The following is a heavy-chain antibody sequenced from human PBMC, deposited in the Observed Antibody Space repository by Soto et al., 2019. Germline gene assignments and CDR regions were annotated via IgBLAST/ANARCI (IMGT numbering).Heavy chain of an antibody. V-gene: IGHV3-30-3*01. Sequence: QVQLVESGGGVVQPGRSLRLSCAASGFTFSSYAMHWVRQAPGKGLEWVAVISYDGSNKYYADSVKGRFTISRDNSKNTLYLQMNSLRAEDTAVYYCARDLLRVGVWFGEFPDYYYYGMDVWGQGTTVTVSS. CDR1: GFTFSSYA. D-gene: IGHD3-10*01. CDR2: ISYDGSNK. J-gene: IGHJ6*02. CDR3: ARDLLRVGVWFGEFPDYYYYGMDV.